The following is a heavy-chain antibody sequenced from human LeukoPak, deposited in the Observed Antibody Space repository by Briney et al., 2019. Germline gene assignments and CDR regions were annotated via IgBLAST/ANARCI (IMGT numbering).Heavy chain of an antibody. Sequence: PSETLSLTCTVSGGSISSSSYYWGWIRQPPGKGLEWIGSIYYSGSTYYNPSLKSRVTISVDTSKNQFSLKLSSVTAADTAVYYCARHEYYTIFGVSAFDYWGRGTLVTVSS. D-gene: IGHD3-3*01. CDR3: ARHEYYTIFGVSAFDY. V-gene: IGHV4-39*01. J-gene: IGHJ4*02. CDR2: IYYSGST. CDR1: GGSISSSSYY.